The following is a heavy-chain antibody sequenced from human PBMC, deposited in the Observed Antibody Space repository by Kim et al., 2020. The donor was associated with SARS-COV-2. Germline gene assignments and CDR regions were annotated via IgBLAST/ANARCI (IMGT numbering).Heavy chain of an antibody. V-gene: IGHV3-33*01. CDR2: IWYDGSNK. CDR1: GFTFSSYG. Sequence: GGSLRLSCAASGFTFSSYGMHWVRQAPGKGLEWVAVIWYDGSNKYYADSVKGRFTISRDNSKNTLYLQMNSLRAEDTAVYYCASKGGPHYGDYVGDAFDIWGQGTMVTVSS. J-gene: IGHJ3*02. CDR3: ASKGGPHYGDYVGDAFDI. D-gene: IGHD4-17*01.